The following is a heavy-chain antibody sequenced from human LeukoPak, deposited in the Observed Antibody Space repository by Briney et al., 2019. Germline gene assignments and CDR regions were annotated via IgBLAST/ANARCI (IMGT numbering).Heavy chain of an antibody. V-gene: IGHV3-23*01. CDR3: AKDIEHDILTGYRSGAFDI. J-gene: IGHJ3*02. CDR2: ISGSGGST. CDR1: DSGFTFSTYS. Sequence: GGSLRLSCVASDSGFTFSTYSMNWVRQAPGKGLEWVSAISGSGGSTYYADSVKGRFTISRDNSKNTLYLQMNSLRAEDTAVYYCAKDIEHDILTGYRSGAFDIWGQGTMVTVSS. D-gene: IGHD3-9*01.